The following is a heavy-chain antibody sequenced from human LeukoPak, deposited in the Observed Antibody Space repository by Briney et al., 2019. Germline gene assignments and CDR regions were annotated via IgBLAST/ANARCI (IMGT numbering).Heavy chain of an antibody. CDR3: AGVTTVPNYYYGMDV. V-gene: IGHV4-39*01. D-gene: IGHD4-11*01. Sequence: SETLSLTCTVSGGSISSSSYYWGWIRQPPGKGLEWIGSIYYSGSTYYNPSLKSRVTISVDTSKNQFSLKLSSVTAADTAVYYCAGVTTVPNYYYGMDVWGQGTTVTVSS. CDR1: GGSISSSSYY. J-gene: IGHJ6*02. CDR2: IYYSGST.